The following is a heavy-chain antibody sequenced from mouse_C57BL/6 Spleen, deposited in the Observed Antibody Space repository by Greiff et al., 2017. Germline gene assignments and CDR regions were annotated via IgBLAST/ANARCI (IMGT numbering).Heavy chain of an antibody. Sequence: EVHLVESGGGLVQPGGSLKLSCAASGFTFSDYYMYWVRQTPEKRLEWVAYISNGGGSTYYPDTVKGRFTISRDNAKNTLYLQMSRLKSEDTAMYYCARQDDGYSRAIDYWGQGTSVTVAS. D-gene: IGHD2-3*01. CDR3: ARQDDGYSRAIDY. J-gene: IGHJ4*01. V-gene: IGHV5-12*01. CDR2: ISNGGGST. CDR1: GFTFSDYY.